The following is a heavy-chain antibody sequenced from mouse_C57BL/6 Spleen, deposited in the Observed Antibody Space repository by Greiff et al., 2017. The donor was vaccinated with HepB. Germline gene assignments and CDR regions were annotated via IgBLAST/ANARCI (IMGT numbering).Heavy chain of an antibody. CDR2: IDPSDSYT. D-gene: IGHD1-1*01. CDR1: GYTFTSYW. V-gene: IGHV1-59*01. CDR3: APEWDLLEAY. Sequence: VQLQQSGAELVRPGTSVKLSCKASGYTFTSYWMHWVKQRPGQGLEWIGVIDPSDSYTNYNQKFKGKATLTVDTSSSTAYMQLSSLTSEDSAVYYCAPEWDLLEAYWGQGTLVTVSA. J-gene: IGHJ3*01.